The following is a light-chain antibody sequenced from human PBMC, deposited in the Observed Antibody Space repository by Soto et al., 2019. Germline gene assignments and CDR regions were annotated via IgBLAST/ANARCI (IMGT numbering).Light chain of an antibody. Sequence: IQITQSPSTLSTSVGDSVTITSRSSQNIDIWLSWYQQKPGKAPKLLVYDASNLRSGVPSRFSGSGSGTEFTLTISSLQHEDFANYYCQQHKSYPVTFGGGTQVDIK. CDR1: QNIDIW. CDR3: QQHKSYPVT. V-gene: IGKV1-5*01. J-gene: IGKJ4*01. CDR2: DAS.